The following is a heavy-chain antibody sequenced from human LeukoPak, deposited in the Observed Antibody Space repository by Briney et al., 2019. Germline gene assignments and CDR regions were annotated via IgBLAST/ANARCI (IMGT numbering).Heavy chain of an antibody. CDR3: AKDEVATVGYCTSTTCQGLDY. V-gene: IGHV3-9*01. CDR2: MSWRSCSI. D-gene: IGHD2-2*01. J-gene: IGHJ4*02. CDR1: GFTFDDYA. Sequence: PGRSLRLSCAASGFTFDDYAMHWLRQAPGKGLEGVSGMSWRSCSIVYADSVKGRFTIYRDNAKTSLYLQMNSLRTEDTALYYCAKDEVATVGYCTSTTCQGLDYWGQGTLVTVSS.